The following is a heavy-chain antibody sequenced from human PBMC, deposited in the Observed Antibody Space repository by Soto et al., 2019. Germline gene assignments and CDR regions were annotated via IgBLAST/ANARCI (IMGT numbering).Heavy chain of an antibody. CDR1: GWSFSGYY. D-gene: IGHD2-21*01. CDR3: TRGSFFVYYYYSYVDV. CDR2: ITHSGST. Sequence: PAETLSLTCAVYGWSFSGYYLNWIRQPPGKGLEWIGEITHSGSTNYNPSLKSRVTISEDTSKNQFSLKLSSVTAADTAVYYCTRGSFFVYYYYSYVDVWGKGTTVIVSS. J-gene: IGHJ6*03. V-gene: IGHV4-34*01.